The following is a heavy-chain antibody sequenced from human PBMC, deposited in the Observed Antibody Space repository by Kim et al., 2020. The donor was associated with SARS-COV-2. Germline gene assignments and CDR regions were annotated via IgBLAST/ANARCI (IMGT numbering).Heavy chain of an antibody. CDR3: ARDGWMKSNWNGLDY. Sequence: SETLSLTCAVSGGSVSSAPNYWSWIRQRPGKALEWVGHISYSGFSSYNPSLESRAAIFMDTSKNQFSLRLSSVTAADTAVYFCARDGWMKSNWNGLDYWG. CDR1: GGSVSSAPNY. D-gene: IGHD1-20*01. J-gene: IGHJ4*01. V-gene: IGHV4-31*11. CDR2: ISYSGFS.